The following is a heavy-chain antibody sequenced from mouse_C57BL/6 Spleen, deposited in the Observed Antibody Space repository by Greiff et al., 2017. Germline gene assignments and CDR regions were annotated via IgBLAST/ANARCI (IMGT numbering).Heavy chain of an antibody. J-gene: IGHJ2*01. D-gene: IGHD2-3*01. CDR3: ASLYDGYYVGY. CDR2: IYPGSGST. CDR1: GYTFTSYW. V-gene: IGHV1-55*01. Sequence: QVHVKQPGAELVKPGASVKMSCKASGYTFTSYWITWVKQRPGQGLEWIGDIYPGSGSTNYNEKFKSKATLAVDTSSSTAYMQLSSLTSEDSAVYYCASLYDGYYVGYWGQGTTLTVSS.